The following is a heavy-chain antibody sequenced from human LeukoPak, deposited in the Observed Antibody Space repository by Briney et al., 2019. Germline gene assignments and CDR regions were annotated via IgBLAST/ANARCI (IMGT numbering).Heavy chain of an antibody. CDR1: GFTFSSYW. CDR2: INSDGSST. D-gene: IGHD3-10*02. CDR3: ARGVRTAQSPWSNTRVFDY. V-gene: IGHV3-74*01. J-gene: IGHJ4*02. Sequence: PGGSLRLSCAASGFTFSSYWMHWVRQAPGKGLVWVSLINSDGSSTRYADSVKGRFTISRDNAKKSLYLEMNSLRAEDTAVYYCARGVRTAQSPWSNTRVFDYWGQGILVTVSS.